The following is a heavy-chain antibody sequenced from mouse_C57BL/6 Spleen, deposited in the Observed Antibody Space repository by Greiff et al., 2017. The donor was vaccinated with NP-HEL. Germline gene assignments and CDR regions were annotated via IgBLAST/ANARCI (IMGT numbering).Heavy chain of an antibody. Sequence: QVQLQQPGAELVQPGASVKLSCTASGYTFTSYWMHWVKQRPGRGLEWIGRIDPNSGGTKYNEKFKSQATLTVDKPSSTSYMQLSSLTSEDSAVYYCARSVYYDYDGFAYWGQGTLVTVSA. CDR2: IDPNSGGT. J-gene: IGHJ3*01. CDR1: GYTFTSYW. V-gene: IGHV1-72*01. D-gene: IGHD2-4*01. CDR3: ARSVYYDYDGFAY.